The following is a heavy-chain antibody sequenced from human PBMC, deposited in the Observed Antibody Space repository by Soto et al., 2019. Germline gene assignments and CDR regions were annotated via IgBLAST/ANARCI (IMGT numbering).Heavy chain of an antibody. CDR1: GFTFSSYA. V-gene: IGHV3-30-3*01. CDR3: ARDGLYCSGGSCYYYGMDV. CDR2: ISYDGSNK. J-gene: IGHJ6*02. Sequence: PAGSLRLSCAASGFTFSSYAMHWVRQAPGKGLEWVAVISYDGSNKYYADSVKGRFTISRDNSKNTLYLQMNSLRAEDTAVYYCARDGLYCSGGSCYYYGMDVWGQGTTVTVSS. D-gene: IGHD2-15*01.